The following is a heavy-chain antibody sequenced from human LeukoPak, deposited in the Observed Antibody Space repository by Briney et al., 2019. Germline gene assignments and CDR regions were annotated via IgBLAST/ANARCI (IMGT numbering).Heavy chain of an antibody. J-gene: IGHJ6*02. V-gene: IGHV1-18*01. Sequence: ASVKVSCKASGYTFTSYGISWVRQAPGQGLEWMGWISAYNGNTNYAQKLQGRVTMTTDTSTSTAYMELRSLRSDDTAVYYCARGDYYDSSGYYYHYYYGMDVWGRGTTVTVSS. CDR2: ISAYNGNT. CDR3: ARGDYYDSSGYYYHYYYGMDV. CDR1: GYTFTSYG. D-gene: IGHD3-22*01.